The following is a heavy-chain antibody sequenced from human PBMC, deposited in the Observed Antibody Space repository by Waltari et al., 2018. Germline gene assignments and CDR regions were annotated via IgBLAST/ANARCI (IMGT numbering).Heavy chain of an antibody. Sequence: QVQLQESGPGLVKPSQTLSLTCTVSGGSISRGSYYWSWIRQPAGKGLEWIGYIYTSGSTNYNPSLKSRVTISVDTSKNQFSLKLSSVTAADTAVYYCASLQRITMIAHAFDIWGQGTMVTVSS. CDR2: IYTSGST. CDR3: ASLQRITMIAHAFDI. J-gene: IGHJ3*02. V-gene: IGHV4-61*09. D-gene: IGHD3-22*01. CDR1: GGSISRGSYY.